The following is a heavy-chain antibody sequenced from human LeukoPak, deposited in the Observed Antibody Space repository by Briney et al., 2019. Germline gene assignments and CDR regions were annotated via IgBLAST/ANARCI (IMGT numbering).Heavy chain of an antibody. D-gene: IGHD6-13*01. CDR2: ISSSGGST. Sequence: PGGSLRLSCAASGFSFSSYAMSWVRQAPGKGLEWVSTISSSGGSTYYADSVKGRFTISRDNSKSPLYLQMNSLRAEDTAVYYCAKATFASSWNLYFDYWGQGTLVTVSS. V-gene: IGHV3-23*01. CDR3: AKATFASSWNLYFDY. J-gene: IGHJ4*02. CDR1: GFSFSSYA.